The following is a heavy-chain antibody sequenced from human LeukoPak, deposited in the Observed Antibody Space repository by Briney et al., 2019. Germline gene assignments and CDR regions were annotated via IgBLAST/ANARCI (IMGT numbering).Heavy chain of an antibody. Sequence: PGGSLRLSCAASGFSFDDYVMHWVRQAPGKGLEWVSLISWDGGSTYYADSVKGRLTISRDNSKNTLYLQMNSLRAEDTAVYYCAKDLLGWGQGTLVTVSS. D-gene: IGHD7-27*01. CDR1: GFSFDDYV. J-gene: IGHJ4*02. V-gene: IGHV3-43D*03. CDR2: ISWDGGST. CDR3: AKDLLG.